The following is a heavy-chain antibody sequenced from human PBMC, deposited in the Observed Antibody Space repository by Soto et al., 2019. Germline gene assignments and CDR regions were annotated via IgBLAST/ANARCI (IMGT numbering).Heavy chain of an antibody. CDR1: GFNFSSYS. CDR2: ISSSSSYI. V-gene: IGHV3-21*01. CDR3: ARGLRYRNGGEYYYYGMGV. J-gene: IGHJ6*02. Sequence: GSLTISCAASGFNFSSYSMNWVRQAPGKGLEWVSSISSSSSYIYYADSVKGRFTISRDNAKNSLYLQINRLRAEDTAVYYCARGLRYRNGGEYYYYGMGVRGQGTTGTLAS. D-gene: IGHD4-17*01.